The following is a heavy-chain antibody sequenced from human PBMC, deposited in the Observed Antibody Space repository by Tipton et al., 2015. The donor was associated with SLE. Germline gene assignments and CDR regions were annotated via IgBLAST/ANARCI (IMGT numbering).Heavy chain of an antibody. V-gene: IGHV3-30*02. CDR1: GFTFSSYG. D-gene: IGHD6-13*01. J-gene: IGHJ4*02. CDR2: IRYDGSNK. CDR3: AKGPGRSWVN. Sequence: SGFTFSSYGMHWVRQAPGKGLEWVAFIRYDGSNKYYADSVKGRFTISRDNSKNTLYLQMNSLRAEDTAVYYCAKGPGRSWVNWGQGTLVTVSS.